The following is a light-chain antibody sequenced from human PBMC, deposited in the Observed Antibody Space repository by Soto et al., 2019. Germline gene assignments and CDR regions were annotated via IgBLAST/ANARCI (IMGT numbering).Light chain of an antibody. V-gene: IGLV1-44*01. CDR1: SSNIGSNT. J-gene: IGLJ1*01. CDR2: SSD. CDR3: SSYAGSKNV. Sequence: QSVLTQPPSASGTPGQRVTVSCSGSSSNIGSNTVNWYQQYPGTAPKLLIYSSDQRPSGVPDRFSGSKSGTSASLAIRGLQSEDEADYYCSSYAGSKNVFGTGTKLTVL.